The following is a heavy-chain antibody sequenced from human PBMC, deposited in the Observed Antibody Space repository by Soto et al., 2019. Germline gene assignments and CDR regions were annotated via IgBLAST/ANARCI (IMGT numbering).Heavy chain of an antibody. Sequence: VKVSCKASGYTFTSYGISWVRQAPGQRLEWMGWINAYNGNTKYAQKFQGRVTMTTDTSASTAYMELSSLRSEDTAVYYCARGRGVPAAIMLAYWGQGTLVTVSS. CDR1: GYTFTSYG. CDR3: ARGRGVPAAIMLAY. D-gene: IGHD2-2*01. J-gene: IGHJ4*02. CDR2: INAYNGNT. V-gene: IGHV1-18*01.